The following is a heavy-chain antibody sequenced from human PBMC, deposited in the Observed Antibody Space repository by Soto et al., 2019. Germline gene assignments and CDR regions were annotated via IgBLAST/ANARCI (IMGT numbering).Heavy chain of an antibody. V-gene: IGHV1-18*04. D-gene: IGHD3-10*01. CDR2: ISAYNGNT. J-gene: IGHJ6*02. CDR1: GYTFTSYG. Sequence: ASVKVSCKASGYTFTSYGISWVRQAPGQGLEWMGWISAYNGNTNYAQKLQGRVTMTTDTSTSTAYMELRSLRSDDTAVYYCARREGSGSYYYGMDVWGQGTTVTVSS. CDR3: ARREGSGSYYYGMDV.